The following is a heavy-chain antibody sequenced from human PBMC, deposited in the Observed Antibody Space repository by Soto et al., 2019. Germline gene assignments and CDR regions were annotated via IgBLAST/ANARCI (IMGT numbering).Heavy chain of an antibody. CDR1: GFTFSNFA. CDR3: AKDTSSSPYYMDV. CDR2: ISGSTGTT. Sequence: EVQVLESGGGSVQPGESLRLSCAASGFTFSNFAMSWVRHAPGKGLEWASEISGSTGTTYYADSLKGRFIISRDNSKNTVHLQMNSLRAEDTAVYYCAKDTSSSPYYMDVWGKGTAVTVSS. D-gene: IGHD2-2*01. V-gene: IGHV3-23*01. J-gene: IGHJ6*03.